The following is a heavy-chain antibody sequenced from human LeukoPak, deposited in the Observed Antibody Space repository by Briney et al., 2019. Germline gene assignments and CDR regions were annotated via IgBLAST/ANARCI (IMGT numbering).Heavy chain of an antibody. Sequence: GGSLRLSCAASGFTSSIYGIHWVRQAPGKGLEWVAFIQNDGSNKYYSDSLKGRFTISRDNSKNTLYLQMNSLRAEDTAIFYCARVGGASIVAIPTSYFDYWGQGTLVTVSS. V-gene: IGHV3-30*02. CDR2: IQNDGSNK. D-gene: IGHD5-12*01. CDR3: ARVGGASIVAIPTSYFDY. J-gene: IGHJ4*02. CDR1: GFTSSIYG.